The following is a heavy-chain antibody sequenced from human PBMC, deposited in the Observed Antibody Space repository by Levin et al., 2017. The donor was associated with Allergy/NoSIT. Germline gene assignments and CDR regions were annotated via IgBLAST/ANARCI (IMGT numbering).Heavy chain of an antibody. CDR2: IGGSDATT. Sequence: SCAASGFTFSSSTMTWVRQAPGKGLEWVSSIGGSDATTYYAGSVKGRFTISRDNSENTLYLQMNSLRAEDTAVYFCARVYCSTTRCYSVDNWGRGTLVTVSS. CDR3: ARVYCSTTRCYSVDN. V-gene: IGHV3-23*01. CDR1: GFTFSSST. J-gene: IGHJ4*02. D-gene: IGHD2-2*01.